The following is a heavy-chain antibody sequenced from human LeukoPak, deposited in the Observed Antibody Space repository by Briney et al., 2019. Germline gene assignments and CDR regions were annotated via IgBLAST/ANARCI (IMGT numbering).Heavy chain of an antibody. CDR3: TTSSYCEKNVCQTYFDF. J-gene: IGHJ4*02. CDR1: GFTFSSCA. V-gene: IGHV3-23*01. Sequence: GGSLRLSCSASGFTFSSCAMSWVRQAPGKGLEWVSAISGSGGSTYYADSVKGRFTISRDNSKNTLYLQMNSLRAEDTAVYYCTTSSYCEKNVCQTYFDFWGQGTLVTVSS. D-gene: IGHD2-21*01. CDR2: ISGSGGST.